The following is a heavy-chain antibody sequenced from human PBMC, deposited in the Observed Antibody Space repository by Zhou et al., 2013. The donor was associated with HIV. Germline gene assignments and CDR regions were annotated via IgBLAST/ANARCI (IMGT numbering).Heavy chain of an antibody. V-gene: IGHV1-2*02. J-gene: IGHJ5*02. Sequence: VQLVQSGAEVKKPGASVKVSCKTSGYTFTGHYLHWVRQAPGQGLEWMGWINPNSGGTTYAQKFQGRVTMTRNTSISTAYMELSSLRSEDTAVYYCARGRKGRYCSGGSCYSVFGFDPWGQGTLVTVSS. CDR1: GYTFTGHY. CDR3: ARGRKGRYCSGGSCYSVFGFDP. D-gene: IGHD2-15*01. CDR2: INPNSGGT.